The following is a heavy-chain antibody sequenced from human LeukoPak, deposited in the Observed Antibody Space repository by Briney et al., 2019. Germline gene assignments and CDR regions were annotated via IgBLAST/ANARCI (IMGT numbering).Heavy chain of an antibody. CDR1: GYTFTSYG. D-gene: IGHD6-19*01. J-gene: IGHJ4*02. CDR3: ARDPPYKEIAVARSDY. V-gene: IGHV1-18*01. Sequence: ASVKVSCKASGYTFTSYGISWVRQAPGQGLEWMGWISAYNGNTNYAQKLHGRVTMTTDTSTSTAYMELRSLRSDDTAVYYCARDPPYKEIAVARSDYWGQGTLVTVSS. CDR2: ISAYNGNT.